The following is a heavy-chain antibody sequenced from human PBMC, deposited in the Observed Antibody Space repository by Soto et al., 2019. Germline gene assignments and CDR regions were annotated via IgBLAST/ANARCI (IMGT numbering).Heavy chain of an antibody. J-gene: IGHJ3*02. D-gene: IGHD1-26*01. CDR2: IYYSGST. CDR3: ARRPIVGATMGDAFDI. CDR1: GGSISSGGYY. Sequence: QVQLQESGPGLVKPSQTLSLTCTVSGGSISSGGYYWSWIRQQPGKGLEWIGYIYYSGSTYYNPSLKSRVTISVDTSKNQFSLKLSSVTAADTAVYYCARRPIVGATMGDAFDIWGQGTMVTVSS. V-gene: IGHV4-31*03.